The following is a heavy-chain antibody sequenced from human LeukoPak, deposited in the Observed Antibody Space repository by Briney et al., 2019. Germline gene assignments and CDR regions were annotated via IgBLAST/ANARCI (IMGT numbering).Heavy chain of an antibody. CDR3: ARDIVGATPSSYCYYGMDV. V-gene: IGHV3-48*01. CDR1: GFTFSSYS. CDR2: ISSSSSTI. J-gene: IGHJ6*02. Sequence: GGSLRLSCAASGFTFSSYSMNWVRQAPGKGLEGVSYISSSSSTIYYADSVKGRFTISRDNAKNSLYLQMNSLRAEDTAVYYCARDIVGATPSSYCYYGMDVWGQGTTVTVSS. D-gene: IGHD1-26*01.